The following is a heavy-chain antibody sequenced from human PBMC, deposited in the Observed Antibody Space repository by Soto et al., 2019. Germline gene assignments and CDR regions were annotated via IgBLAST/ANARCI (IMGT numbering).Heavy chain of an antibody. CDR3: ARDEMVVATGSRTWHYYYGMDV. CDR1: GGTFSTYA. D-gene: IGHD2-15*01. J-gene: IGHJ6*02. Sequence: SVKVSCKSSGGTFSTYAISWVRQAPGQGLEWMGGIIPIFGTANYAQKFQGRVTITADESTTTAYMEVISLRSEDTAVYYCARDEMVVATGSRTWHYYYGMDVWGQGTTVTVSS. V-gene: IGHV1-69*13. CDR2: IIPIFGTA.